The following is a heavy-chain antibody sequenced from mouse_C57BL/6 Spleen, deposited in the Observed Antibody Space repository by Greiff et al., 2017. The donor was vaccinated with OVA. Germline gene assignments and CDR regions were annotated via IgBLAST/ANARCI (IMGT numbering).Heavy chain of an antibody. J-gene: IGHJ4*01. D-gene: IGHD2-1*01. CDR2: ISYDGSN. V-gene: IGHV3-6*01. CDR3: ARDGHGTGAMDY. CDR1: GYSITSGYY. Sequence: EVQLVESGPGLVKPSQSLSLTCSVTGYSITSGYYWYWIRQFPGNKLEWMGYISYDGSNNYNPSLKNRISITRDTSKNQFFLKLNSVTTEDTATYYCARDGHGTGAMDYWGQGTSVTVSS.